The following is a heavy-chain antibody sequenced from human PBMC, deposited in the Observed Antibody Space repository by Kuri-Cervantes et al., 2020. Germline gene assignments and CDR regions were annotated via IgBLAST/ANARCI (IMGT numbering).Heavy chain of an antibody. D-gene: IGHD1-26*01. J-gene: IGHJ4*02. Sequence: GGSLRLSCAASGFTFSSYAMSWVRQAPGKGLEWIAHISPDSLVTYYADSVRGRFTISRDNANASLFLQLSSLRVEDTAVYYCVRVGQVVDYWGQGTLVTVSS. CDR1: GFTFSSYA. CDR2: ISPDSLVT. V-gene: IGHV3-48*01. CDR3: VRVGQVVDY.